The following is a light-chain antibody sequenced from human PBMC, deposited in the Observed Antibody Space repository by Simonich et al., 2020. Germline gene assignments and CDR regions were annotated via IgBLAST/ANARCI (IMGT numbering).Light chain of an antibody. CDR2: WAS. V-gene: IGKV4-1*01. CDR1: QGVLYSSNNKNY. Sequence: DIVMTQSPDSLAVSLGERATINCKSSQGVLYSSNNKNYLAWYQQKPGQPPKLLIYWASTRESGVPDRFSGSGSGTEFTLTISSLQAEDVAVYYCQQYYSTPWTFGQGTKVEIK. J-gene: IGKJ1*01. CDR3: QQYYSTPWT.